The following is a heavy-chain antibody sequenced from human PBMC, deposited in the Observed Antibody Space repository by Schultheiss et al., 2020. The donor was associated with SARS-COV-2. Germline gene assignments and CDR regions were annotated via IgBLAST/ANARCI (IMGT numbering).Heavy chain of an antibody. CDR3: ARQGLGYCSGGSCYGGENWFDP. CDR2: INHSGST. CDR1: GGSFSGYY. Sequence: SETLSLTCAVYGGSFSGYYWSWIRQPPGKGLEWIGEINHSGSTNYNPSLKSRVTISVDTSKNQFSLKLSSVTAADTAVYYCARQGLGYCSGGSCYGGENWFDPWGQGTLVTVS. V-gene: IGHV4-34*01. D-gene: IGHD2-15*01. J-gene: IGHJ5*02.